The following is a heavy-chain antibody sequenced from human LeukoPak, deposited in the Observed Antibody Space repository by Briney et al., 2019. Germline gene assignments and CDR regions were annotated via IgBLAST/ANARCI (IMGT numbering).Heavy chain of an antibody. Sequence: PGGSLRLSCAASGFTFSSYWMHWVRQAPGKGLVWVSRINSDGSSTSYADSVKGRFTISRDNAKNTLYLQMNSLRAEDTAVYYFRVVPAAIDYWGQGTLVTVSS. CDR2: INSDGSST. V-gene: IGHV3-74*01. CDR1: GFTFSSYW. D-gene: IGHD2-2*01. CDR3: RVVPAAIDY. J-gene: IGHJ4*02.